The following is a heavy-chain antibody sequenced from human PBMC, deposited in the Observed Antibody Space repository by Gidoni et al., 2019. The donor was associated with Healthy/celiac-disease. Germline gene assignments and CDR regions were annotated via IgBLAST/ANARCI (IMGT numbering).Heavy chain of an antibody. J-gene: IGHJ5*02. CDR3: ARGEMNWFDP. V-gene: IGHV4-34*01. Sequence: YNPSLKSRVTISVDTSKNQFSLKLSSVTAADTAVYYCARGEMNWFDPWGQGTLVTVSS.